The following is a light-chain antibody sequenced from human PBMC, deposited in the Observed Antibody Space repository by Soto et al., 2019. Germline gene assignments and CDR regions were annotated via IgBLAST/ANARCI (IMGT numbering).Light chain of an antibody. J-gene: IGKJ4*01. V-gene: IGKV3-20*01. CDR3: QQHSRSIT. Sequence: VLTQSPGTLSLSPGERATLSCRASQSVNNNYLARYQQKPGQSPRLLIYGASIRATAIPDRFSGSGSGTDFTLTISRLEPEDSAVYYCQQHSRSITFGGGTKVDIK. CDR2: GAS. CDR1: QSVNNNY.